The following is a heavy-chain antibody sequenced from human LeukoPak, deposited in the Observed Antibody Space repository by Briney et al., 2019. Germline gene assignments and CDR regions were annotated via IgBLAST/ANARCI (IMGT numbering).Heavy chain of an antibody. CDR2: ISWNSGSI. J-gene: IGHJ3*02. Sequence: PGGSLRLSCAASGFTVSSNYMSWVRQAPGKGLEWVSGISWNSGSIGYADSVKGRFTISRDNAKNSLYLQMNSLRAEDMALYYCAKDIAYPNDAFDIWGQGTMVTVSS. CDR3: AKDIAYPNDAFDI. CDR1: GFTVSSNY. V-gene: IGHV3-9*03.